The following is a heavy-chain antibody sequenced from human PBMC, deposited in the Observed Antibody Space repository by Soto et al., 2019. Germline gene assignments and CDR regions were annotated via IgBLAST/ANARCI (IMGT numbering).Heavy chain of an antibody. V-gene: IGHV4-31*02. Sequence: QVQLQVSSPRLVKPSQNLPPLCNVPGTSLRSGGNYWSCIRPHPVKAQEWIGQIYHSGTTYYHPSLKSRGTISVDSSQSQFALMLCSVTAADTAGYYCARVRDQFGGHFDYRGRGILITVSS. CDR3: ARVRDQFGGHFDY. J-gene: IGHJ4*02. CDR1: GTSLRSGGNY. D-gene: IGHD3-10*01. CDR2: IYHSGTT.